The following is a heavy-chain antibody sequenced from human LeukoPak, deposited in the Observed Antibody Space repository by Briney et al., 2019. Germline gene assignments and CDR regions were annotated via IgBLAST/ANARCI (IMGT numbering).Heavy chain of an antibody. CDR2: INHSGST. D-gene: IGHD3-10*01. Sequence: SETLSLTCAVYGGSFSGYYWSWIRQPPGKGLEWIGEINHSGSTNYNPTLKSRVTISVDTSKNQFSLKLSSVTAADTAVYYCARRAYGSGSYNNRGRQQEGFDPWGQGTLVTVSS. CDR1: GGSFSGYY. V-gene: IGHV4-34*01. CDR3: ARRAYGSGSYNNRGRQQEGFDP. J-gene: IGHJ5*02.